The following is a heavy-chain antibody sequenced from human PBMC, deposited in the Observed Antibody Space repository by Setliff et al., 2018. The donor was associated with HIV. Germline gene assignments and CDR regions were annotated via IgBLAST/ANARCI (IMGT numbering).Heavy chain of an antibody. CDR2: IYTGGST. Sequence: SETLSLTCTVSGGSISSGSYYWSWIQQPAGKGLEWIGYIYTGGSTNYNPSLKSRVTISVDTSKNQFSLKLSSVTAADTAVYYCARAAAAGRPYYYYFGLDVWGQGTTVTVSS. CDR1: GGSISSGSYY. D-gene: IGHD6-13*01. V-gene: IGHV4-61*09. J-gene: IGHJ6*02. CDR3: ARAAAAGRPYYYYFGLDV.